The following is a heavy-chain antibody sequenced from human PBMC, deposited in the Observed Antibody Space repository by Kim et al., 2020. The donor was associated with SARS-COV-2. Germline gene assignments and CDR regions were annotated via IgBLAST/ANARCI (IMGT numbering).Heavy chain of an antibody. CDR2: IIPIFGTA. CDR1: GGTFSSYA. Sequence: SVKVSCKASGGTFSSYAISWVRQAPGQGLEWMGGIIPIFGTANYAQKFQGRVTITADESTSTAYMELSSLRSEDTAVHYCATYNWNVPYFDYWGQGTLVTVSS. J-gene: IGHJ4*02. V-gene: IGHV1-69*13. CDR3: ATYNWNVPYFDY. D-gene: IGHD1-20*01.